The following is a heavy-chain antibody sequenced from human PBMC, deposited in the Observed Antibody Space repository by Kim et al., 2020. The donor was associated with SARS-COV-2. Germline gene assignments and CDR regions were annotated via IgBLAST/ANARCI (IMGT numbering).Heavy chain of an antibody. J-gene: IGHJ4*02. CDR3: ARNSDSGLDY. V-gene: IGHV1-46*01. D-gene: IGHD1-26*01. CDR2: ST. Sequence: STSCAQTFQGRLTMTRGTSTSTVYMELSRLRSDDTAVYYCARNSDSGLDYWGQGTLVTVSS.